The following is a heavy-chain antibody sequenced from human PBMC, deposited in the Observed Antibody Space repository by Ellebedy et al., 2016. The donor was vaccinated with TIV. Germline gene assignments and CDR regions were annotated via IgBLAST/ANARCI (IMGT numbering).Heavy chain of an antibody. CDR3: ATGARSEGGY. D-gene: IGHD2-15*01. J-gene: IGHJ4*02. V-gene: IGHV3-30-3*01. CDR2: ISYDGGISK. CDR1: GFTFSQYA. Sequence: PGGSLRLSCAASGFTFSQYAMHWVRQAPGKGLDWVALISYDGGISKYYSDSVKGRFTISRDNAKNSLYLQMNSLRAEDTAVYYCATGARSEGGYWGQGTLVTVSS.